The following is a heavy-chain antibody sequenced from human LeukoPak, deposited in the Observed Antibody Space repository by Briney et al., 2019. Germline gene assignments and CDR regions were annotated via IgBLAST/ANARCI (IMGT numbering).Heavy chain of an antibody. CDR1: GFTLSSYS. Sequence: KAGGSLRLSCAASGFTLSSYSMNWVRQAPGKGLEWVSSISSSSSYIYYADSVKGRFTISRDNAKNSLYLQMNSLRAEDTAVYYCARNYDILTGLPYFDYWGQGTLVTVSS. CDR3: ARNYDILTGLPYFDY. D-gene: IGHD3-9*01. CDR2: ISSSSSYI. V-gene: IGHV3-21*01. J-gene: IGHJ4*02.